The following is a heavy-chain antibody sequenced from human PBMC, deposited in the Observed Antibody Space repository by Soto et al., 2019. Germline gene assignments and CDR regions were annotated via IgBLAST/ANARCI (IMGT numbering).Heavy chain of an antibody. CDR2: MYYSGRT. J-gene: IGHJ6*02. CDR1: GASISISNYY. D-gene: IGHD4-17*01. CDR3: ARNGNMVTTGYYYGMDV. V-gene: IGHV4-39*01. Sequence: PSETLALSSTFSGASISISNYYWGWIRQPPGRGLEWIGTMYYSGRTYYNPSLKSRVTTSVDTSKNQFSLKLSAVTATDTAVYYCARNGNMVTTGYYYGMDVWGQGTTVTVSS.